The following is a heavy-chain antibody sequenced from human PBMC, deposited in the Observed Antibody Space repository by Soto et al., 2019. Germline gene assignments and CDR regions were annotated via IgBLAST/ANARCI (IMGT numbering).Heavy chain of an antibody. V-gene: IGHV3-23*03. Sequence: EVHLLESGGGLVQPGESLRLSCAASGIPFRTSAMSWVRQAPGKGPEWVSVIDAGGTYTVYADAVKGRFTISRDNSKNILFLQMNSLRVEDTAFYFCMNRVDDRGSSPIVYWGQGTLVTVSS. CDR2: IDAGGTYT. J-gene: IGHJ4*02. CDR1: GIPFRTSA. D-gene: IGHD6-6*01. CDR3: MNRVDDRGSSPIVY.